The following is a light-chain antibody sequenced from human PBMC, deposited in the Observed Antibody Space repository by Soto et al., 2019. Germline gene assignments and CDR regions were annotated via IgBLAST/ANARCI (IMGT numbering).Light chain of an antibody. V-gene: IGKV1-5*01. Sequence: DLQMTQSPSTLSASVGERVTITCRASQSISSWLAWYQQKPGKAPKLLIYDASSLESGVPSRFSGSGSGTEFTLTISSLQPDDFATYSCQQYNSYWTFGQGTKVEIK. CDR1: QSISSW. CDR3: QQYNSYWT. J-gene: IGKJ1*01. CDR2: DAS.